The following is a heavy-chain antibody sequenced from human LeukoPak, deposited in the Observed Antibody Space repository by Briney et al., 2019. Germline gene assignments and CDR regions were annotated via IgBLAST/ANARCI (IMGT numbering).Heavy chain of an antibody. CDR1: GYSISSVYF. CDR2: IYDSGST. V-gene: IGHV4-38-2*02. Sequence: SETLSLSCTVSGYSISSVYFWGWSRQPRGKGREWIGSIYDSGSTYYTPSLKSRVTISGDTSKNTLSLQLSCLTAEDTALYYCASEHEGYSSSWPEEYYYSYYMDVWGKGTTVTVSS. CDR3: ASEHEGYSSSWPEEYYYSYYMDV. D-gene: IGHD6-13*01. J-gene: IGHJ6*03.